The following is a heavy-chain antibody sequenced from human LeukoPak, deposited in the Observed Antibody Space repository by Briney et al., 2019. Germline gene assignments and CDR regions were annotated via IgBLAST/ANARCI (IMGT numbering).Heavy chain of an antibody. Sequence: GGSLRLSCAASGFTFSNYAMNRVRQAPGKGLEWVAGIGGGDDIYYADSVKGRFTGSRDDSKNTLYLQMSSLRIEDTAIYYCAKDATPFNSIWDYFDSWGQGTLVTVS. V-gene: IGHV3-23*01. CDR2: IGGGDDI. CDR1: GFTFSNYA. J-gene: IGHJ4*02. CDR3: AKDATPFNSIWDYFDS. D-gene: IGHD4-23*01.